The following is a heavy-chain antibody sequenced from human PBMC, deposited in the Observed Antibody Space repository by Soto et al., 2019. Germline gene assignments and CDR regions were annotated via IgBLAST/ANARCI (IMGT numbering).Heavy chain of an antibody. CDR3: AREGSMVRRVIQNGIRYYGMDV. D-gene: IGHD3-10*01. J-gene: IGHJ6*02. V-gene: IGHV1-69*13. CDR2: IIPIFGTA. Sequence: ASVKVSCKASGGTFSSYAISWVRQAPGQGLEWMGGIIPIFGTANYAQKFQGRVTITADESTSTAYMELSSLRSEDAAVYYCAREGSMVRRVIQNGIRYYGMDVWGQGTTVTVSS. CDR1: GGTFSSYA.